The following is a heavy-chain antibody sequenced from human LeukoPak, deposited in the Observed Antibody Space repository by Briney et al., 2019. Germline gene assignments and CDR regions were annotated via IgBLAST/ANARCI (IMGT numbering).Heavy chain of an antibody. CDR1: GGSFSGYY. CDR2: INHSGST. V-gene: IGHV4-34*01. D-gene: IGHD3-16*02. J-gene: IGHJ4*02. CDR3: ARTRSHDYVWGSYRPRGSFDY. Sequence: PSETLSLTCAVYGGSFSGYYWSWIRQPPGKGLEWTGEINHSGSTNYNPSLKSRVTISVDTSKNQFSLKLSSVTAADTAVYYCARTRSHDYVWGSYRPRGSFDYWGQGTLVTVSS.